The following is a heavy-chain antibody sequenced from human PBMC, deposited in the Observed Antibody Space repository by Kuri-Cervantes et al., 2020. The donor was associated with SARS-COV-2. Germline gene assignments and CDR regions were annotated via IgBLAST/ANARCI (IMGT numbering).Heavy chain of an antibody. CDR3: ARSTPCRRTAVISQGGAFDI. V-gene: IGHV1-2*04. Sequence: ASVKVSCKASGYTFTGYYMHWVRQAPGQGLEWMGWINPNSGGTNYAQKFQGWVTMTRDTSISTVYMELSRLRSDDTAVYYCARSTPCRRTAVISQGGAFDIWGQGTMVTVSS. CDR1: GYTFTGYY. CDR2: INPNSGGT. J-gene: IGHJ3*02. D-gene: IGHD3-22*01.